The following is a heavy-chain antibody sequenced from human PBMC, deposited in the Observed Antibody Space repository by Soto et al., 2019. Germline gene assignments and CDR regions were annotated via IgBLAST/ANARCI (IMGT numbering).Heavy chain of an antibody. J-gene: IGHJ6*03. V-gene: IGHV3-23*01. CDR2: ISGSGGST. CDR1: GFTFSSYA. CDR3: AKDERYSSSWYAKYYYYYMDV. Sequence: GGSLRLSCAASGFTFSSYAMSWVRQAPGKGLEWVSAISGSGGSTYYADSAKGRFTISRDNSKNTLYLQMNSLRAEDTAVYYCAKDERYSSSWYAKYYYYYMDVWGKGTTVTAP. D-gene: IGHD6-13*01.